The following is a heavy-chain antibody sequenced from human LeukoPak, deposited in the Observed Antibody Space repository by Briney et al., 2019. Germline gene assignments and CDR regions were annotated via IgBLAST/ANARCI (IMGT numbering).Heavy chain of an antibody. CDR3: AREVVLMVYAIPHNWFDP. J-gene: IGHJ5*02. Sequence: SQTLSLTCTVSGGSISSGGYYWSWIRQPPGKGLEWIGYIYHSGSTNYNPSLKSRVTMSVDTSKNQFSLKLSSVTAADTAVYYCAREVVLMVYAIPHNWFDPWGQGTLVTVSS. D-gene: IGHD2-8*01. CDR1: GGSISSGGYY. CDR2: IYHSGST. V-gene: IGHV4-30-2*01.